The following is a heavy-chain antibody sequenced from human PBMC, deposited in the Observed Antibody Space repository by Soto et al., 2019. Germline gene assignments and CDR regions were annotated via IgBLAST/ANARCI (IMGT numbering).Heavy chain of an antibody. V-gene: IGHV4-34*01. Sequence: SETLSLTCAVYGGSFRGYYWSWIRQPPGKWLEWIGEINHSGSTNYNPSLKSRVTISVDTSKNQFSLKLSSVTAADTAVHYCARAYRSHEVVVAARRIWFDPWGQGXLVTVYS. CDR1: GGSFRGYY. D-gene: IGHD2-15*01. J-gene: IGHJ5*02. CDR3: ARAYRSHEVVVAARRIWFDP. CDR2: INHSGST.